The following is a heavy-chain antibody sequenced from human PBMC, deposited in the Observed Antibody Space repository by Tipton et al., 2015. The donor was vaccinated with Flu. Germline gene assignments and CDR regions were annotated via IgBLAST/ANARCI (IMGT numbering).Heavy chain of an antibody. J-gene: IGHJ4*02. D-gene: IGHD2-15*01. CDR2: ISSSSSYT. V-gene: IGHV3-11*06. CDR3: ARGKHCSGGSCYSDY. Sequence: GSLRLSCAASGFTFSDYYMSWIRQAPGKGLEWVSYISSSSSYTNYADSVKGRFTTSRDNAKNSLYLQMNSLRAEDTAVYYCARGKHCSGGSCYSDYWGQGTLVTVSS. CDR1: GFTFSDYY.